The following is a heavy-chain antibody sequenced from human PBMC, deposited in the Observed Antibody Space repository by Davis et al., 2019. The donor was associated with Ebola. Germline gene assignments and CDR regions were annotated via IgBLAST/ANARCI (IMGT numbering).Heavy chain of an antibody. J-gene: IGHJ4*02. Sequence: MPSETLSLTCTVSGGSISRSDYHWGWIRQPPGKGLEWIGSIYYTGSTYYNPSLKSRVTMSVDTSKNQFSLKLYSVTAADTAVYYCFFDYGDYYWGQGTLVTVSS. D-gene: IGHD4-17*01. CDR3: FFDYGDYY. V-gene: IGHV4-39*01. CDR2: IYYTGST. CDR1: GGSISRSDYH.